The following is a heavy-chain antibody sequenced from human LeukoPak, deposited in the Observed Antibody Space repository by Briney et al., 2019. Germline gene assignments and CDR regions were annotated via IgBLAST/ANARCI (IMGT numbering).Heavy chain of an antibody. J-gene: IGHJ3*02. CDR1: GFTFSSYW. V-gene: IGHV3-23*01. D-gene: IGHD3-16*01. CDR3: AKLGDYGDAFDI. CDR2: ISGSGGST. Sequence: GGSLRLSCAASGFTFSSYWMSWVRQAPGKGLEWVSGISGSGGSTFYADSVKGRFTISRDNFKNTLYLQMNSLRAEDTGVYFCAKLGDYGDAFDIWGQGTMVTVSS.